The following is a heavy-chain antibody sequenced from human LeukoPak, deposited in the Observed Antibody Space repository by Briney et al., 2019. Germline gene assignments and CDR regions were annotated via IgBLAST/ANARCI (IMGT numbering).Heavy chain of an antibody. J-gene: IGHJ4*02. CDR1: GGSISSYY. Sequence: PSETLSLTCTVSGGSISSYYWSWIRQPPGKGLEWVGYIYYSGSTNYNPSLKSRVTISVDTSKNQFSLKLSSVTAADTAVYYCARVVGKYSSSWYYWGQGTLVTVSS. CDR3: ARVVGKYSSSWYY. CDR2: IYYSGST. V-gene: IGHV4-59*01. D-gene: IGHD6-13*01.